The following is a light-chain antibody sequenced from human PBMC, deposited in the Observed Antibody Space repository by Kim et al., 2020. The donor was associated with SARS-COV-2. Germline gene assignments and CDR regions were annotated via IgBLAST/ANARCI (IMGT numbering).Light chain of an antibody. J-gene: IGKJ2*01. Sequence: PGERVTLTCRASQSFSSSYLTWYQQKPGQAPRLLIYGASTRATGIPARFSGSGSGTDFTLTISSLQPEDFAVYYCQQDYNLPYTFGQGTKLEI. V-gene: IGKV3D-7*01. CDR1: QSFSSSY. CDR3: QQDYNLPYT. CDR2: GAS.